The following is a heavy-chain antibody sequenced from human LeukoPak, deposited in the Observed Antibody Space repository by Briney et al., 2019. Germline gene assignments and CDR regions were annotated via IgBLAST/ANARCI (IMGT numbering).Heavy chain of an antibody. V-gene: IGHV3-7*03. J-gene: IGHJ1*01. D-gene: IGHD3-16*01. CDR2: IKQDGSEK. Sequence: GRSLRLSCAASGFTFRSHGMHWVRQAPGKGLEWVANIKQDGSEKNYVDSVKGRFTISRDNAKNSLYLQMNSLRAEDTAVYYCARDTPLGGYWGQGTLVTVSS. CDR1: GFTFRSHG. CDR3: ARDTPLGGY.